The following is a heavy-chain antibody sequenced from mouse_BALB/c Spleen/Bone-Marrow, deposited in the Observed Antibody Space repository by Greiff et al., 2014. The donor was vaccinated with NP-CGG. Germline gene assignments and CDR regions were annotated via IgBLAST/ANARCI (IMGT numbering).Heavy chain of an antibody. V-gene: IGHV5-4*02. Sequence: EVQVVESGGGLVKPGGSLKLSCAASGFTFSDYYMYWVRQTPEKRLEWVATISDGGSYTYYPDSVKGRFTTSRDNAKNNLYLQMSSLKSEDTAMYYCARDGNYYAMDYWGQGTSVTCST. J-gene: IGHJ4*01. CDR1: GFTFSDYY. CDR3: ARDGNYYAMDY. CDR2: ISDGGSYT. D-gene: IGHD2-1*01.